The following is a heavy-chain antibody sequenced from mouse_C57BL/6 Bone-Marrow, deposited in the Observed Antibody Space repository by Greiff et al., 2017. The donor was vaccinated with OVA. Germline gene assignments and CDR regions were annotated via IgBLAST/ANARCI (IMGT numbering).Heavy chain of an antibody. CDR3: ARWPYGSRGGAMGY. J-gene: IGHJ4*01. CDR2: INPNNGGT. CDR1: GYTFTDYY. Sequence: VQLQQSGPELVKPGASVKISCKASGYTFTDYYMNWVKQSHGKSLEWIGDINPNNGGTSYNQKFKGKATLTVDKSSSTAYMELRSLTAEDSAVYYSARWPYGSRGGAMGYWSQGTSVTVSS. V-gene: IGHV1-26*01. D-gene: IGHD1-1*01.